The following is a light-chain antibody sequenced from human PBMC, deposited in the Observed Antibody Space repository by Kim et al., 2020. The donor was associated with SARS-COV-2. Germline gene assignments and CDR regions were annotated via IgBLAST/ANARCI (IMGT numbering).Light chain of an antibody. Sequence: QSITNSCTGTSSDVGGYNYVSWYQQHPGTAPKLMIYDVSNRPSGVSNRFSGSKSGNTASLTISGLQAEDEADYYCSSYTSSSTDYVFGTGTKVTVL. J-gene: IGLJ1*01. CDR3: SSYTSSSTDYV. V-gene: IGLV2-14*03. CDR2: DVS. CDR1: SSDVGGYNY.